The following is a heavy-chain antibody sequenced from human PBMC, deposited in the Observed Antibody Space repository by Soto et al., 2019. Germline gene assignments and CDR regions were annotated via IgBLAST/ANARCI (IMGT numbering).Heavy chain of an antibody. D-gene: IGHD3-3*01. J-gene: IGHJ4*02. V-gene: IGHV3-23*01. CDR1: ECTVSSDA. Sequence: PWGCERISFADSECTVSSDAMSWVRQAPGKGLEWVSAISGSGGSTYYADSVKGRFTISRDNSKNTRYLQMNSLRAEDTAVYYCELSTWEWLLLAYRGQGTLVPVSS. CDR2: ISGSGGST. CDR3: ELSTWEWLLLAY.